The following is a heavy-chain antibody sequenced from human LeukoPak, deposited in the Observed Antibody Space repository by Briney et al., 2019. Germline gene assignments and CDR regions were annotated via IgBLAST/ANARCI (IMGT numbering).Heavy chain of an antibody. V-gene: IGHV1-69*04. CDR1: GGTFSSYA. Sequence: GASVKVSCKASGGTFSSYAISWVRQAPGQGLEWMGRIIPILGIANYAQKFQGRVTITADKSTSTAYMELSSLRSEDTAVYYCARSLRGIEVASTYYYYGMDVWGQGTTVTVSS. J-gene: IGHJ6*02. D-gene: IGHD6-19*01. CDR3: ARSLRGIEVASTYYYYGMDV. CDR2: IIPILGIA.